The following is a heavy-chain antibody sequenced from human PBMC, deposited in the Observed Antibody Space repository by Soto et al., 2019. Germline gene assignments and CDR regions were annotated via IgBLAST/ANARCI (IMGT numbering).Heavy chain of an antibody. CDR1: GFTFSSYS. Sequence: GGSLRLSCAASGFTFSSYSMNWVRQAPGKGLEWVSSISSSSSYIYYADSVKGRFTISRDNAKNSLYLQMNSLRAEDTAVYYCATRWSRAGEQWLAQVDYWGQGTLVTVSS. D-gene: IGHD6-19*01. J-gene: IGHJ4*02. CDR2: ISSSSSYI. CDR3: ATRWSRAGEQWLAQVDY. V-gene: IGHV3-21*01.